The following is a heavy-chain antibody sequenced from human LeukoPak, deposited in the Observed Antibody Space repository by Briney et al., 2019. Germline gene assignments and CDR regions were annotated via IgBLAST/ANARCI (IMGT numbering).Heavy chain of an antibody. CDR1: GYSISSGYY. Sequence: PSETLSLTCAVSGYSISSGYYWSWIRQPAGKGLEWIGRIYTSGSTNYNPSLKSRVTISVDKSKNQFSLKLSSVTAADTAVYYCATTRLGYCSSSTCPHFDYWGQGTLVTVSS. CDR2: IYTSGST. CDR3: ATTRLGYCSSSTCPHFDY. V-gene: IGHV4-61*02. D-gene: IGHD2-2*01. J-gene: IGHJ4*02.